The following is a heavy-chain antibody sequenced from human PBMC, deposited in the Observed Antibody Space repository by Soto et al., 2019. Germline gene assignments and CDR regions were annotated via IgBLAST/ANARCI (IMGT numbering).Heavy chain of an antibody. CDR2: IKNKDRAYTR. D-gene: IGHD3-22*01. J-gene: IGHJ5*02. CDR1: GFTFSDHY. V-gene: IGHV3-72*01. CDR3: ARDRSGYPIDL. Sequence: PGGSLRLSCAASGFTFSDHYMDWVRQAPGKGLEWVSRIKNKDRAYTREYVASVEGRFTISRDDSKNSVYLQMNSLKTEDTAMYYCARDRSGYPIDLWGQGTLVTVS.